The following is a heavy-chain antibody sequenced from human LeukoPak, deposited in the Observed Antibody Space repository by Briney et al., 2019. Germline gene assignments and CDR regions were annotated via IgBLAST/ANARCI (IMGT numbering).Heavy chain of an antibody. CDR3: ARDPEGYSGYVFDY. CDR1: GYTFTGYY. Sequence: ASVKVSCKASGYTFTGYYMHWVRQAPGQGLEWMGWINPNSGGTNYAQKFQGRVTMTRDTSISTAYMELSRLRSDDTAVCYCARDPEGYSGYVFDYWGQGTLVTVSS. CDR2: INPNSGGT. J-gene: IGHJ4*02. V-gene: IGHV1-2*02. D-gene: IGHD5-12*01.